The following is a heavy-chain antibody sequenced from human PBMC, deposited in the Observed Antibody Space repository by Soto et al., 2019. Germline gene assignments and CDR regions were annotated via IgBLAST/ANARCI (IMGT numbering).Heavy chain of an antibody. D-gene: IGHD3-16*01. CDR2: ISWNSGSI. CDR3: AKDSTLGGWGGMDI. V-gene: IGHV3-9*01. Sequence: EVQLVESGGGLVQPGRSLRLSCAASGFTFDDYAMHWVRQAPGRGLEWVSGISWNSGSIGYADSVKGRFTISRDNAKNSLYLQMNSLRAEDTAVYYCAKDSTLGGWGGMDIWGQGTTFTVSS. J-gene: IGHJ6*02. CDR1: GFTFDDYA.